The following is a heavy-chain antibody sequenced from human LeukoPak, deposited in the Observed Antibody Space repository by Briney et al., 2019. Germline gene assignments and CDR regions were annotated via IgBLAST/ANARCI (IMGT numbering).Heavy chain of an antibody. J-gene: IGHJ4*02. D-gene: IGHD2-8*01. CDR3: ARDATYCTNGVCYTRFDY. CDR1: GFTFTSHW. V-gene: IGHV3-7*01. CDR2: MNLDGSEK. Sequence: GGSLRLSCAASGFTFTSHWLSWVRQAPGKGLEWVARMNLDGSEKYYVDSVKGRFTISRDNAKTSLYLEMNSLRAEDTAVYYCARDATYCTNGVCYTRFDYWGQGTLVTFSS.